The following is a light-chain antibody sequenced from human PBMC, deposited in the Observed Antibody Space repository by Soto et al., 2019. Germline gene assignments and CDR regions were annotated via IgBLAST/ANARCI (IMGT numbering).Light chain of an antibody. CDR1: QSVSSN. Sequence: EIVMTQSPATLPVSPGERATLSCRASQSVSSNLAWYQQKPGQAPWLLIYGASTRATGIPARFSGSGSGTEFTLTISSLQSEDFAVYYCQQYNNWPPYTFGQGTKLEIK. J-gene: IGKJ2*01. V-gene: IGKV3-15*01. CDR2: GAS. CDR3: QQYNNWPPYT.